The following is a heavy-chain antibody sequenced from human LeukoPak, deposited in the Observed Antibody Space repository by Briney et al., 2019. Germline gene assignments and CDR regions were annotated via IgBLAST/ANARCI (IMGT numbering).Heavy chain of an antibody. J-gene: IGHJ5*02. CDR2: IYYSGST. CDR1: GRSLSSYY. CDR3: ARGGDSGYKYRFDP. V-gene: IGHV4-59*01. Sequence: SETLSLTCTVSGRSLSSYYWSWIRQPPGKGLEWIGYIYYSGSTNYNPSRKSRVTISVDTSKNQFSLKLSSVTAADTAVYYCARGGDSGYKYRFDPWGQGTLVTVSS. D-gene: IGHD5-12*01.